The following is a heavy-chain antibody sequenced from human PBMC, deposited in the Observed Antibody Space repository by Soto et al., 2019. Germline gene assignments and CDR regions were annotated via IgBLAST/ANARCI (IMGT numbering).Heavy chain of an antibody. CDR1: GFTFSSYG. CDR2: ISYDGSNK. J-gene: IGHJ6*02. CDR3: AKDMFPAGDGYNYYYYYGMDV. V-gene: IGHV3-30*18. D-gene: IGHD5-12*01. Sequence: GGSLRLSCAASGFTFSSYGMHWVRQAPGKGLEWVAVISYDGSNKYYADSVKGRFTISRDNSKNTLYLQMNSLRAEDTAVYYCAKDMFPAGDGYNYYYYYGMDVWGQGTTVTVSS.